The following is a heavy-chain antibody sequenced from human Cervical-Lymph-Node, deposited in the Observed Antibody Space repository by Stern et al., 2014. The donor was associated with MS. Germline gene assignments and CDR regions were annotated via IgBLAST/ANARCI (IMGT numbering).Heavy chain of an antibody. CDR2: ISYDGTNK. Sequence: QLVQSGGGVVQPGTSLRLSCEASGFTFISYAMHWVRQAPGKGLEWVAIISYDGTNKYYADSVKGRFTISRDDSQNTLYLQMNSLRAEDTAVYYCASSTVAANFYYYGMDVWGQGTTVTVSS. V-gene: IGHV3-30*04. J-gene: IGHJ6*02. CDR3: ASSTVAANFYYYGMDV. CDR1: GFTFISYA. D-gene: IGHD4-23*01.